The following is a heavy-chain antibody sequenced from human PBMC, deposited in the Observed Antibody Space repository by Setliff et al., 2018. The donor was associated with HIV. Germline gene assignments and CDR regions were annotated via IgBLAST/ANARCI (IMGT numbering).Heavy chain of an antibody. V-gene: IGHV4-39*01. CDR2: IYYSGST. CDR1: GGSISSSSYY. J-gene: IGHJ6*03. CDR3: ARHNTGYSYGYDYYYYYVDV. D-gene: IGHD5-18*01. Sequence: SSETLSLTCTVSGGSISSSSYYWGWIRQPPGKGLEWIGSIYYSGSTYYNPSLKSRVTISVDTSKNQFSLKLSSVTAADTAVYYCARHNTGYSYGYDYYYYYVDVWGKGTTVTVSS.